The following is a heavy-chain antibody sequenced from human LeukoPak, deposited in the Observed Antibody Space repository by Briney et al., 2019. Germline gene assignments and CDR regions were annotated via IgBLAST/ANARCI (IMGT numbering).Heavy chain of an antibody. V-gene: IGHV3-7*03. CDR1: GFTFSSYW. CDR3: AREGGIVDRYGMDV. Sequence: GGSLRLSCAASGFTFSSYWMSWVRQAPGKGLEWVANIKQDGSEKYYVGSVKGRFTISRDNAKNSLYLQMNSLRAEDTAVYYCAREGGIVDRYGMDVRGKGTTVTVSS. CDR2: IKQDGSEK. J-gene: IGHJ6*04. D-gene: IGHD1-26*01.